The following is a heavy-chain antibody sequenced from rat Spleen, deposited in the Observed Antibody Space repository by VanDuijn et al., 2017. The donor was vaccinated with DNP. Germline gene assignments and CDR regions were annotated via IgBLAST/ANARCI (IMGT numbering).Heavy chain of an antibody. CDR2: ISYDGGST. Sequence: EVQLVDSGGGLVQPGRSLKLSCEVSGFTFSNFDMAWVRQAPMKGLEWVASISYDGGSTYYRDSVKGRFTISRDNAKNTLYLQMNSLRSEDTATYYCARGDYGYNRYAMDAWGQGTSVTVSS. CDR3: ARGDYGYNRYAMDA. J-gene: IGHJ4*01. V-gene: IGHV5-7*01. CDR1: GFTFSNFD. D-gene: IGHD1-9*01.